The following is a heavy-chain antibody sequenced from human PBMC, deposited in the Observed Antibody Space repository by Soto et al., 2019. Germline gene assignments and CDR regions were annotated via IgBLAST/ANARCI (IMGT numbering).Heavy chain of an antibody. J-gene: IGHJ5*02. CDR2: IYYSGST. Sequence: KPSETLSLTCTVSGGSISSSSYYWGWIRQPPGKGLEWIGSIYYSGSTYYNPSLKSRVTISVDTSKNQFSLKLSSVTAADTAVYYCARFTEQLGGFDPWGQGTLVTVSS. CDR3: ARFTEQLGGFDP. CDR1: GGSISSSSYY. V-gene: IGHV4-39*01. D-gene: IGHD6-6*01.